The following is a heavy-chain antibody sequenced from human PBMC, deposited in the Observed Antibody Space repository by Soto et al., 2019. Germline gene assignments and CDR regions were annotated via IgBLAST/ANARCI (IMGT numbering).Heavy chain of an antibody. J-gene: IGHJ6*02. CDR1: GGSISSSNW. CDR2: IYHSGST. Sequence: QVQLQESGPGLVKPSGTLSLTCAVSGGSISSSNWWSWVRQPPGKGLEWIGEIYHSGSTNYNPSLKSRVTISVDTSSPQSSLNLGSVTAADTAVYYCARDRIVVVPAAMKPYYYYGMDVWGQGTTVTVSS. V-gene: IGHV4-4*02. D-gene: IGHD2-2*01. CDR3: ARDRIVVVPAAMKPYYYYGMDV.